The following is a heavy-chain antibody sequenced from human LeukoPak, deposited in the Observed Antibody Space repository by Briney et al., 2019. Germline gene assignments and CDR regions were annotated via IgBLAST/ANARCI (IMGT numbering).Heavy chain of an antibody. CDR2: IYYSGST. D-gene: IGHD4-23*01. V-gene: IGHV4-30-4*01. Sequence: PSETLSLTCTVSGGSISSGDYYWSWIRQPPGKGLEWIGYIYYSGSTYYNPSLKSRVTISVDTSKNQFSLKLSSVTAADTAVYYCAGEETFQDYGGNGGLDYWGQGTLVTVSS. CDR1: GGSISSGDYY. J-gene: IGHJ4*02. CDR3: AGEETFQDYGGNGGLDY.